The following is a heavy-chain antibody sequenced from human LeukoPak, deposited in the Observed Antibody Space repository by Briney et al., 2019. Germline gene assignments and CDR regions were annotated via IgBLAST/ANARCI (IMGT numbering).Heavy chain of an antibody. J-gene: IGHJ4*02. CDR2: IGYGGADS. CDR3: AKGRGYCSGGSCYFNY. D-gene: IGHD2-15*01. CDR1: GFTLSSYE. V-gene: IGHV3-23*01. Sequence: GGSLRLSCTVSGFTLSSYEMTWFRQAPGKGLEWVSSIGYGGADSHYADSVKGRFTISGDNSKNTLYLQMNSLRAEDTAVYYCAKGRGYCSGGSCYFNYWGQGTLVTVSS.